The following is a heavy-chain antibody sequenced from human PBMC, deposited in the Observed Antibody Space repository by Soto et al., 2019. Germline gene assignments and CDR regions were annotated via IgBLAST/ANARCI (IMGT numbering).Heavy chain of an antibody. J-gene: IGHJ6*02. D-gene: IGHD2-15*01. V-gene: IGHV3-33*01. CDR1: GFTFNTYC. CDR3: ARIDCTGGSCRPYAYYDMDV. Sequence: QVQLVESGGGVVQPGRSLRLSCAASGFTFNTYCMHWVRQAPGKGLEWVAVIWYDGSKKYYADSVKGRFTISRDNSKNTMYLQMNSLRAEDTAVYYCARIDCTGGSCRPYAYYDMDVWGQGTTVTVS. CDR2: IWYDGSKK.